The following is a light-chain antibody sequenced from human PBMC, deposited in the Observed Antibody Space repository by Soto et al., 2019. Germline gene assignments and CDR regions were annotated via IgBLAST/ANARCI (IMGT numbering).Light chain of an antibody. CDR2: AAS. CDR3: QQSYSTLFT. J-gene: IGKJ3*01. Sequence: DIQMTHSRSSLSASVGDRVTITCRASQSISSYLNWYQQKPGKAPKLLIYAASSLQIGVPSRFSGSGSGTDFTLTITSLQPEDFATYYCQQSYSTLFTFGPGTKVDIK. V-gene: IGKV1-39*01. CDR1: QSISSY.